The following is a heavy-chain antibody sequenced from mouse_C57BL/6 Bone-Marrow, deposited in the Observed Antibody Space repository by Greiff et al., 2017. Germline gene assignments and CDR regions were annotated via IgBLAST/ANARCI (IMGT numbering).Heavy chain of an antibody. CDR1: GYTFTSYW. CDR3: VGSTMVTTYLDY. J-gene: IGHJ2*01. D-gene: IGHD2-2*01. Sequence: QVQLQQPGAELVMPGASVKLSCKASGYTFTSYWMHWVKQRPGQGLEWIGEIDPSDSYTNYNQKFKGKSTLTVDKSSSTAYMQLSSLTSEDSAVYYCVGSTMVTTYLDYWGQGTTLTVSS. CDR2: IDPSDSYT. V-gene: IGHV1-69*01.